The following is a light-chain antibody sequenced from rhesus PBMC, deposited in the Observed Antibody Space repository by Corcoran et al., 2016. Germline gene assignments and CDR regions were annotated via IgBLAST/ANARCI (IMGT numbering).Light chain of an antibody. CDR1: QGISSY. J-gene: IGKJ2*01. Sequence: DIQMTQSPSSVSASVGDRVTITCRASQGISSYLAWYQQKPGKAPKLLIYYATTLQSGVPSRFSGSGSGTEFTLTISSLQPEDFATYYCQQYNILPYSFGQGTKVEIK. V-gene: IGKV1-25*01. CDR2: YAT. CDR3: QQYNILPYS.